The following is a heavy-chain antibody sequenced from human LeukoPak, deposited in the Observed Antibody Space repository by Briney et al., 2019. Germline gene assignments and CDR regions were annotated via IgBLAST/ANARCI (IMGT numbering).Heavy chain of an antibody. Sequence: ASVKVSCKASGYIFNSYAMDWVRQAPGQGLEWMGWINTNTGNPTYAQGFTGRFVFSLDTSVSTAYLEISSLKAEDTAVYCCARARYCIGTTCPAGYYGMDVWGQGTTVTVPS. D-gene: IGHD2/OR15-2a*01. CDR1: GYIFNSYA. CDR3: ARARYCIGTTCPAGYYGMDV. J-gene: IGHJ6*02. CDR2: INTNTGNP. V-gene: IGHV7-4-1*02.